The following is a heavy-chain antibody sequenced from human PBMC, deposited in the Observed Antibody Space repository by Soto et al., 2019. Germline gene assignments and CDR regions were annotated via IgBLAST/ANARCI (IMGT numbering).Heavy chain of an antibody. J-gene: IGHJ6*02. CDR3: AIDEEYSSSSGGDYYYYGMDV. CDR2: IWYDGSNK. D-gene: IGHD6-6*01. V-gene: IGHV3-33*01. Sequence: GGSLRLSCAASGFTFSSYGMHWVRQAPGKGLEWVAVIWYDGSNKYYADSVKGRFTISRDNSKNTLYLQMNGLRAEDTAVYYFAIDEEYSSSSGGDYYYYGMDVWGQGTTVTVSS. CDR1: GFTFSSYG.